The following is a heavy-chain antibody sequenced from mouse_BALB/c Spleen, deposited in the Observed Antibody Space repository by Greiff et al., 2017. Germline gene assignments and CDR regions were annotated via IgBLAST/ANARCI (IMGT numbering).Heavy chain of an antibody. CDR1: GFTFSSFG. CDR2: ISSGSSTI. Sequence: DVKLVESGGGLVQPGGSRKLSCAASGFTFSSFGMHWVRQAPEKGLEWVAYISSGSSTIYYADTVKGRFTISRDNPKNTLFLQMTSLRSEDTAMYYCARGESYGYWFAYWGQGTLVTVSA. J-gene: IGHJ3*01. D-gene: IGHD3-3*01. V-gene: IGHV5-17*02. CDR3: ARGESYGYWFAY.